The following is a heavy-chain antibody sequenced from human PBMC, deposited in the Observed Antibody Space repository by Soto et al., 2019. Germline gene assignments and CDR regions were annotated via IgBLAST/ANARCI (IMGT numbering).Heavy chain of an antibody. V-gene: IGHV4-39*01. CDR3: ARSFNTYWFDP. CDR2: IYYSGGT. D-gene: IGHD2-2*02. J-gene: IGHJ5*02. Sequence: SETLSLTCTVSGGSISSSSYYWGWIRQPPGKGLEWIGSIYYSGGTYYNPSLKSRVTISVDTSKNQFSLKLSSVTAADTAVYYCARSFNTYWFDPWGQGTLVTVSS. CDR1: GGSISSSSYY.